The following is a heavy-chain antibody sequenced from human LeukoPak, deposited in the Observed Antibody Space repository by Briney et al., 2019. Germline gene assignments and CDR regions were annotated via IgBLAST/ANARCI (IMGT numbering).Heavy chain of an antibody. Sequence: SETLSLTCAVYGGSFSGYYWSWIRQPPGKGLEWIGEINHSGSTNYNPSLKSRVTISVDTSKNQFSLKLSSVTAADTAVYYCARLVSSSGDGGPGAFDIWGQGTMVTVSS. D-gene: IGHD6-13*01. V-gene: IGHV4-34*01. CDR3: ARLVSSSGDGGPGAFDI. CDR1: GGSFSGYY. J-gene: IGHJ3*02. CDR2: INHSGST.